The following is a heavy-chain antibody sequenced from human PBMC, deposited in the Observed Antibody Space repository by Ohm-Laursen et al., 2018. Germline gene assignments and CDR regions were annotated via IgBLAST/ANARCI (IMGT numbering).Heavy chain of an antibody. V-gene: IGHV4-59*11. D-gene: IGHD5-18*01. Sequence: SETLSLTCTVSGGSISNHYWNWVRQSPGKGLEWIGYIYHSGSTKYNPFFNSRVTISVDTSKNQFSLNLRSVTTADTAVYYCASGHNYGYDNYYYGMDVWGQGTTVTVSS. CDR2: IYHSGST. CDR1: GGSISNHY. CDR3: ASGHNYGYDNYYYGMDV. J-gene: IGHJ6*02.